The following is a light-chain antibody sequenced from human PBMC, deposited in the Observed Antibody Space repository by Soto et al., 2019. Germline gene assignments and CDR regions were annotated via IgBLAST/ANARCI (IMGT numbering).Light chain of an antibody. CDR1: QSISTL. J-gene: IGKJ4*01. Sequence: DIQMTQSPSSLSASVGDSVTITCRASQSISTLLNWYQRKPGKAPYLLIYAASTLQTGVPSRFSATGSGTDVSLTISTLQPEDFATYYCQQSSTMPLTFGGGTKVEIK. CDR2: AAS. CDR3: QQSSTMPLT. V-gene: IGKV1-39*01.